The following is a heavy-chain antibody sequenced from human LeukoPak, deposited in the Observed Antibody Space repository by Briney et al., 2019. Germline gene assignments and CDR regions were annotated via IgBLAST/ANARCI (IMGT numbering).Heavy chain of an antibody. CDR2: IYHSGTT. J-gene: IGHJ4*02. CDR3: ARNGGNSDVDN. V-gene: IGHV4-4*02. CDR1: GGSISSSNW. D-gene: IGHD4-23*01. Sequence: SGTLSLTCAVSGGSISSSNWWTWVRQPPGKGLEWIGEIYHSGTTNYNSSLKSRVTISLDKSKNQFSLKLSSVTAADTAMYYCARNGGNSDVDNWGQGTLVTVAS.